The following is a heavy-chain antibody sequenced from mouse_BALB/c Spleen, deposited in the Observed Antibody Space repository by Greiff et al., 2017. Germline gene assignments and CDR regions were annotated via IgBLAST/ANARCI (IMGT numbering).Heavy chain of an antibody. Sequence: EVKLVESGGGLVQPGGSLKLSCAASGFTFSSYGMSWVRQTPDKRLELVATINSNGGSTYYPDSVRGRFTISRDNAKNTLYLQMSSLKSEDTAMYYCARVGVRAWFAYWGQGTLVTVS. J-gene: IGHJ3*01. D-gene: IGHD5-1*01. CDR2: INSNGGST. V-gene: IGHV5-6-3*01. CDR3: ARVGVRAWFAY. CDR1: GFTFSSYG.